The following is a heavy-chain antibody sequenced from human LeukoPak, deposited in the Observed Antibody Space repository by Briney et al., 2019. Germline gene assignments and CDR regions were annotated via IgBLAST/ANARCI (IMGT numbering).Heavy chain of an antibody. Sequence: PGGSLRLSCEASGFTFSTYDMSWVRQVPGEGLEWVSAISRGGDRTYHADSVKGRFTISRDNSKNVLYLQMDNLRADDTAVYHCTKAGGSASWYDYWGQGALVTVSS. D-gene: IGHD6-13*01. J-gene: IGHJ4*02. CDR3: TKAGGSASWYDY. V-gene: IGHV3-23*01. CDR1: GFTFSTYD. CDR2: ISRGGDRT.